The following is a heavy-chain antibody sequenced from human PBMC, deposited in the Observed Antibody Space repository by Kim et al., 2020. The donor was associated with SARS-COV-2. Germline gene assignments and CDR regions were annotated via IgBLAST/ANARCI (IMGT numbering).Heavy chain of an antibody. J-gene: IGHJ3*02. D-gene: IGHD2-15*01. V-gene: IGHV5-51*01. Sequence: GESLQISCKGSGYSFTSYWIGWVRQMPGKGLEWMGIIYPGDSDTRYNPSFQGQVTISADKSISTAYLQWSSLKASDTAMYYCARHRGQVAATLDAFDIWGQGTMVTVSS. CDR3: ARHRGQVAATLDAFDI. CDR1: GYSFTSYW. CDR2: IYPGDSDT.